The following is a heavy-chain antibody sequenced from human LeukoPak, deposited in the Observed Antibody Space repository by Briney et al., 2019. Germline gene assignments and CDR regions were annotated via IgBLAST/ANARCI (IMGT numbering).Heavy chain of an antibody. J-gene: IGHJ4*02. CDR1: GYSISSGYY. V-gene: IGHV4-38-2*01. CDR3: ARGPTYYYGSGSYYLDC. CDR2: IYHSGST. D-gene: IGHD3-10*01. Sequence: SETLSLTCAVSGYSISSGYYWGWIRQPPGKGLEWIGSIYHSGSTYYNPSLKSRVTISVDTSKNQFSLKLSSVTAADTAVYYCARGPTYYYGSGSYYLDCWGQGTLVTVSS.